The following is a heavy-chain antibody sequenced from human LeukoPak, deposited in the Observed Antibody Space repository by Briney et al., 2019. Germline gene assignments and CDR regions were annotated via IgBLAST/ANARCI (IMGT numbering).Heavy chain of an antibody. CDR3: ARDGIVGAGFDY. CDR2: ISSSSHI. J-gene: IGHJ4*02. D-gene: IGHD1-26*01. CDR1: GFTFSSYS. Sequence: GGSLRLSCAASGFTFSSYSMNWVRRAPGKGLEWVSSISSSSHIYYADSVKGRFTISRDNAKNSLYLQMNSLRAEDTAVYYCARDGIVGAGFDYWGQGTLVTVSS. V-gene: IGHV3-21*01.